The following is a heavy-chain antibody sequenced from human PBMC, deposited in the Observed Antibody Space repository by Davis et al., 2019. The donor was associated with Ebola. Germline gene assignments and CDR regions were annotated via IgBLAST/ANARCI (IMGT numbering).Heavy chain of an antibody. CDR3: ARDRGAVY. CDR2: IWYDGSNK. Sequence: GESLKISCAASGFTFSNYGMHWVRQAPGKGLEWVAIIWYDGSNKNYADSVKGRFTISRDNAKNTLYLQMNSLRAEDTAVYYCARDRGAVYWGQGTLVTVSS. V-gene: IGHV3-33*01. CDR1: GFTFSNYG. D-gene: IGHD6-19*01. J-gene: IGHJ4*02.